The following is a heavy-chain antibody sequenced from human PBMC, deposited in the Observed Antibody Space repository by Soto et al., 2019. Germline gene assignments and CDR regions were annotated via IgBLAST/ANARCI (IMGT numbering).Heavy chain of an antibody. CDR2: ISAYNGNT. CDR3: ASVQPADGFDS. Sequence: GASVKVSCKASGYTFSSYGISWVRQAPGQGLEWMGWISAYNGNTNYAQKLQGRVTITTDTSTGTAYMGLRSLRADDTAVYYCASVQPADGFDSWGQGTLVPVSS. V-gene: IGHV1-18*01. J-gene: IGHJ4*01. CDR1: GYTFSSYG. D-gene: IGHD6-13*01.